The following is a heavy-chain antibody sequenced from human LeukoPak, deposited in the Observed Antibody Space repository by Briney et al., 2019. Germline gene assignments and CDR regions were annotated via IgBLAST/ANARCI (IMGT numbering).Heavy chain of an antibody. CDR3: ARDDYGGLDY. V-gene: IGHV3-21*01. CDR2: VSSSSSYI. J-gene: IGHJ4*02. D-gene: IGHD4-23*01. Sequence: GGSLRLSCTASGFTFSSYSMNWVRQAPGKGLEWVSSVSSSSSYIYYADSMKGRFTISRDNAKNSLYLQMNSLRAEDTAVYYCARDDYGGLDYWGQGTLVTVSS. CDR1: GFTFSSYS.